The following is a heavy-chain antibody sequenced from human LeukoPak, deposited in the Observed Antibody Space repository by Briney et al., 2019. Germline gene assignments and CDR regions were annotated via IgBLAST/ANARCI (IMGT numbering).Heavy chain of an antibody. D-gene: IGHD6-19*01. Sequence: SGTLSLTCAVSGGSISSSNWWSWVRQPPGKGLEWIGEIYHSGSTNYDPSLKSRVTISVDKSKNQFSLQLNSVTPEDTAVYYCAREEPFIAVAVPFDYWGQGTLVTVSS. J-gene: IGHJ4*02. V-gene: IGHV4-4*02. CDR3: AREEPFIAVAVPFDY. CDR2: IYHSGST. CDR1: GGSISSSNW.